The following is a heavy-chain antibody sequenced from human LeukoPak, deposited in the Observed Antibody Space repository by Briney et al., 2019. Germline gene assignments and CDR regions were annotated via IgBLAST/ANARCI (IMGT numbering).Heavy chain of an antibody. CDR3: AKDSGGSYLDYFDY. J-gene: IGHJ4*02. CDR1: GFTFSSYG. CDR2: IWYDGSNK. D-gene: IGHD1-26*01. V-gene: IGHV3-33*06. Sequence: GGSLRLSCAASGFTFSSYGMHWVRQAPGKGLEWVAVIWYDGSNKYYADSVKGRFTISRDNSKNTLYLQMNSLRAEDTAVYYCAKDSGGSYLDYFDYWGQGTLVTVSS.